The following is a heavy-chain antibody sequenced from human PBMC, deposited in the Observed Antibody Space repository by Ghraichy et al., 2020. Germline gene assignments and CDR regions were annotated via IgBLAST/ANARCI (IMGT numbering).Heavy chain of an antibody. CDR3: ASPFGVGNWFDP. J-gene: IGHJ5*02. CDR2: IYYSGST. D-gene: IGHD3-3*01. CDR1: GGSISSGGYY. V-gene: IGHV4-31*03. Sequence: SETLSLTCTVSGGSISSGGYYWSWIRQHPGKGLEWIGYIYYSGSTYYNPSLKSRVTISVDTSKNQFSLKLSSVTAADTAVYYCASPFGVGNWFDPWGQGTLVTVSS.